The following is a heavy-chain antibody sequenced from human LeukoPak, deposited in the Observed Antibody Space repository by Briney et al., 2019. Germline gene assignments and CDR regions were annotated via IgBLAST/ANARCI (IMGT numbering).Heavy chain of an antibody. J-gene: IGHJ6*03. CDR1: GGSFSGYY. V-gene: IGHV4-34*01. D-gene: IGHD3-10*01. Sequence: SETLSLTCAVYGGSFSGYYWSWIRQPPGKGLEWIGEINHSGSTNYNPSLKSRVTISVDTSKNQFSLKLSSVTAADTAVYYCARRHGSGSYYYYYYYMDVWGKGTTVTVSS. CDR2: INHSGST. CDR3: ARRHGSGSYYYYYYYMDV.